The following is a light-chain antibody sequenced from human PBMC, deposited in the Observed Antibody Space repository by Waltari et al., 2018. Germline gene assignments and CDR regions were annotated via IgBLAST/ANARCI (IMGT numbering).Light chain of an antibody. CDR1: SSDVGGYNY. Sequence: QSALPQPRSVSGSPGQSVTISCTGTSSDVGGYNYVSWYQQHPGKAPKLMIYDVNKRPSGVPDRFSGSKSGNTASLTISGLQAEDEADYYCCSYAGSYTFVFGGGTKLTVL. V-gene: IGLV2-11*01. J-gene: IGLJ2*01. CDR3: CSYAGSYTFV. CDR2: DVN.